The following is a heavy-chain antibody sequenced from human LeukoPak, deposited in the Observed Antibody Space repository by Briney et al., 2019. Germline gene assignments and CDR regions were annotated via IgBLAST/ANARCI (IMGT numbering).Heavy chain of an antibody. CDR2: ISYDGSNK. Sequence: GGSLRLSCAASGFTFSSYEMNWVRQAPGKGLEWVAVISYDGSNKYYADSVKGRFTISRDNSKNTLYLQMNSLRAEDTAVYYCARDIVVVPAAFGMSLAFDNWGQGTMVTVSS. V-gene: IGHV3-30-3*01. CDR1: GFTFSSYE. J-gene: IGHJ3*02. CDR3: ARDIVVVPAAFGMSLAFDN. D-gene: IGHD2-2*01.